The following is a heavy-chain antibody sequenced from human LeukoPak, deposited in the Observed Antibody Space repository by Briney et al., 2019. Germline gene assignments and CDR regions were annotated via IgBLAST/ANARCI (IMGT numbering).Heavy chain of an antibody. D-gene: IGHD6-19*01. J-gene: IGHJ5*02. Sequence: RASVKVSCKASGYTFSTYGISWVRQAPGQGLEWMGWISPYNGNTNYAQALQGRVTMTTDTSTTTAYMELRSLRSDDTAVYYCARGFLAVTERGVLRPGWFDPWGQGTLVTVSS. V-gene: IGHV1-18*01. CDR3: ARGFLAVTERGVLRPGWFDP. CDR1: GYTFSTYG. CDR2: ISPYNGNT.